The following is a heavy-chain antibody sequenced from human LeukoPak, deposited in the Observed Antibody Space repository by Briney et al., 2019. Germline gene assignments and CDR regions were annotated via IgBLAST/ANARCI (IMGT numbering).Heavy chain of an antibody. Sequence: SGGSLRLSCAASGFTFSSYGMSWVRQAPGKGLEWVSAISGSGGSTYYADSVKGRFTISRDNSKNTLYLQMNSLRAEDTAVYYCAKADEAGCYDSSGYYLDYWGQGTLVTVSS. V-gene: IGHV3-23*01. J-gene: IGHJ4*02. CDR3: AKADEAGCYDSSGYYLDY. CDR2: ISGSGGST. CDR1: GFTFSSYG. D-gene: IGHD3-22*01.